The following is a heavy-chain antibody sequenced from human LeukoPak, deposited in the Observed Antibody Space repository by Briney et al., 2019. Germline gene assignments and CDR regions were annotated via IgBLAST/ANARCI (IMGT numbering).Heavy chain of an antibody. J-gene: IGHJ6*02. D-gene: IGHD6-13*01. CDR2: INAGNGNT. Sequence: ASVKVSCKASGYTFTSYAMHWVRQAPGQRLEWMGWINAGNGNTKYSQKFQGRVTITSDTSASTAYMELSSLRSEDTAVYYCARGRAAAGSWDYYYGMDVWGQGTTVTVSS. V-gene: IGHV1-3*01. CDR3: ARGRAAAGSWDYYYGMDV. CDR1: GYTFTSYA.